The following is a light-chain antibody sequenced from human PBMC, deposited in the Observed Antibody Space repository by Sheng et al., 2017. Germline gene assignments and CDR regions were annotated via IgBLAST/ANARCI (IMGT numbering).Light chain of an antibody. CDR1: SADVGGYNS. Sequence: QSALTQPASVSGSPGQSITISCTGASADVGGYNSVSWYQQHPGKAPKLIIYDVTHRPSGVSIRFSGSKSANTASLTISGLQAEDEADYYCSSYTSRSTYVFGTGTQVIV. CDR2: DVT. J-gene: IGLJ1*01. V-gene: IGLV2-14*03. CDR3: SSYTSRSTYV.